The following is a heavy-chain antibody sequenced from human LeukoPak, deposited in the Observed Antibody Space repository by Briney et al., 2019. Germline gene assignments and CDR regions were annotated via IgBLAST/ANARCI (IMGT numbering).Heavy chain of an antibody. CDR1: GFTFSNYA. J-gene: IGHJ4*02. Sequence: GGSLRLFCSASGFTFSNYAMTWVRQAPGKGLEWVSTITGSGNDAYYADSVKGRFTISRDNSTNMLYLQMNSLTAEHTAVYYCAKGATGLRIVGDDWGQGTLVTVSS. CDR2: ITGSGNDA. CDR3: AKGATGLRIVGDD. V-gene: IGHV3-23*01. D-gene: IGHD2-15*01.